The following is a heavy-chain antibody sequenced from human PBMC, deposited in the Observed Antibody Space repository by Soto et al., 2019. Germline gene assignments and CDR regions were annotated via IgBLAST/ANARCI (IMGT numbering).Heavy chain of an antibody. CDR3: ARVRVRFLEWLGSEG. Sequence: QVQLVQSGAEVKKPGSSVKVSCKGSGGSFSSYAISWVRQAPGQGLEWMGGIIPIFGTANYAQKFQGRVTITADESTSTAYMELSSLRSEDTAVYYCARVRVRFLEWLGSEGWGQGTLVTVSS. D-gene: IGHD3-3*01. CDR1: GGSFSSYA. J-gene: IGHJ4*02. CDR2: IIPIFGTA. V-gene: IGHV1-69*12.